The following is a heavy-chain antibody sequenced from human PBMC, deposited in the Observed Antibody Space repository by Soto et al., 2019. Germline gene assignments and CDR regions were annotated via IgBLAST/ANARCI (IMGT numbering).Heavy chain of an antibody. D-gene: IGHD6-19*01. Sequence: ESGGGLVQPGRSLRLSCAASGFTFDDYAMHWVRQAPGKGLEWVSGISWNSGSIGYADSVKGRFTISRDNAKNSLYLQMNSLRAEDTALYYCAKTAVAGTFDYYYYMDVWGKGTTVTVSS. CDR1: GFTFDDYA. J-gene: IGHJ6*03. CDR3: AKTAVAGTFDYYYYMDV. V-gene: IGHV3-9*01. CDR2: ISWNSGSI.